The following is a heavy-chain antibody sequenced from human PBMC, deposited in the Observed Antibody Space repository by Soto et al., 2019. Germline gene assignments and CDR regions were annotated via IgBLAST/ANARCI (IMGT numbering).Heavy chain of an antibody. D-gene: IGHD3-3*01. CDR2: INEDSSYI. CDR1: GFDFSSYS. CDR3: VRDFGWYFRSGYMDV. V-gene: IGHV3-21*02. Sequence: EVQLVESGGGLVKPGGSLRLSCAASGFDFSSYSMNWVRQAPGKGLEWVSSINEDSSYIYYAHSLRGRFTISRDNAKESLYLQMNIFSAEDTAVYYCVRDFGWYFRSGYMDVWGDGATVTVSS. J-gene: IGHJ6*03.